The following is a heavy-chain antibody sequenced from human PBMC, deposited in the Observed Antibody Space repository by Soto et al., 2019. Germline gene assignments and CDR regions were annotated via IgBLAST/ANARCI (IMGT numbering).Heavy chain of an antibody. D-gene: IGHD1-26*01. V-gene: IGHV3-33*01. CDR3: ARDKGTTCLDT. Sequence: QAQLVESGGGVVQPGRSLRLSCAASGLPFSASGMHWVRQAPGKGLEWVAMIWSDGSKEYYADSVKGRFTITRDNSKNMIFLQMDNLRAEDTAVYYCARDKGTTCLDTWGQGNMVTVSS. CDR2: IWSDGSKE. CDR1: GLPFSASG. J-gene: IGHJ5*02.